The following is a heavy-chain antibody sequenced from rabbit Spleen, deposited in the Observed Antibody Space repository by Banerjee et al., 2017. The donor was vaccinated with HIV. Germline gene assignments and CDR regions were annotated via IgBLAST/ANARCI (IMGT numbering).Heavy chain of an antibody. CDR2: IYTGSSGST. CDR1: GIDFSSYYY. Sequence: QEQLEESGGGLVKPGGTLTLTCKASGIDFSSYYYMCWVRQAPGKGLEWIACIYTGSSGSTYYASWAKGRFTCSKTSSTTVTLQMTSLTAADTATYFCARDAGSSFSTYGMDLWGPGTLVTVS. V-gene: IGHV1S45*01. CDR3: ARDAGSSFSTYGMDL. J-gene: IGHJ6*01. D-gene: IGHD8-1*01.